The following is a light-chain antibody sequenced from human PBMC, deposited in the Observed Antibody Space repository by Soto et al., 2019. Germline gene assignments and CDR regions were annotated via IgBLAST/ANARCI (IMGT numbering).Light chain of an antibody. CDR3: QQRSNWPPIT. CDR1: ESVSTN. J-gene: IGKJ5*01. Sequence: EIEMTQSPATLSLAPGERVTLSCRASESVSTNLAWYQQKAGQAPRLLIYEASNRATGIPARFSGSGSGTDFTLTISSLEPEDFAVYYCQQRSNWPPITFGQGTRLEIK. CDR2: EAS. V-gene: IGKV3-11*01.